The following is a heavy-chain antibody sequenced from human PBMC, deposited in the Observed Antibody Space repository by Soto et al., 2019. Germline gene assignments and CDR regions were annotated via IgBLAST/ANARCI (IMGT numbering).Heavy chain of an antibody. CDR1: GFAFSSYA. CDR3: AKGVPGKAVGGTGYFQH. V-gene: IGHV3-23*01. Sequence: EVQLLESGGGLVQPGGSLRLSCAASGFAFSSYAMSWVRQAPGKGLEWVSGISGSGDSTYYADSVKGRFTISRDNSKKTLYLQMKTLKAEAKTGYYCAKGVPGKAVGGTGYFQHLGQGNLVNVFS. D-gene: IGHD6-19*01. CDR2: ISGSGDST. J-gene: IGHJ1*01.